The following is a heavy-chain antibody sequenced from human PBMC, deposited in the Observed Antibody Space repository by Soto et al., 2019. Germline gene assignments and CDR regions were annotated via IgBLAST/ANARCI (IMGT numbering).Heavy chain of an antibody. Sequence: QVQLQESGPGLVKPSETLSLTCTVSGGSISSYYWSWIRQPPGKGLEWIGYIYYSGSTNYTPSLKSRVTISVDTSKDQCSLKLSSVTAADTAVYSCARDYLGRGSGYDFLFPNPDYYYYYMDVWGKGTTVTVSS. V-gene: IGHV4-59*01. CDR1: GGSISSYY. CDR3: ARDYLGRGSGYDFLFPNPDYYYYYMDV. D-gene: IGHD5-12*01. J-gene: IGHJ6*03. CDR2: IYYSGST.